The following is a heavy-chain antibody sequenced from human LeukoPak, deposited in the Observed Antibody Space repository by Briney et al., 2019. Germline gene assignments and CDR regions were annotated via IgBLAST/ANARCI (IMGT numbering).Heavy chain of an antibody. J-gene: IGHJ4*02. V-gene: IGHV3-9*01. D-gene: IGHD5-12*01. CDR3: AKSLGYSGYLDN. Sequence: SLRLSCAASGFTFNGYWMHWVRQAPGKGLEWVSGISWNSGSIGYADSVKGRFTISRDNAKNSLYLQMNSLRAEDTALYYCAKSLGYSGYLDNWGQGTLVTVSS. CDR2: ISWNSGSI. CDR1: GFTFNGYW.